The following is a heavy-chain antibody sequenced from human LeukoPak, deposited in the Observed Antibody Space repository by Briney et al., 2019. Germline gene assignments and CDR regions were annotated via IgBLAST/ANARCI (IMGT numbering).Heavy chain of an antibody. CDR3: ARGRIAKIVVVHSFSYGMDV. D-gene: IGHD3-22*01. CDR1: GRSFTDYF. V-gene: IGHV4-34*01. J-gene: IGHJ6*02. Sequence: SETLSLTCTVFGRSFTDYFWTWIPHSPGKGLEWIGEINDYTGDSKYNPSLNSRVSISLEKSKNQLSLELRSVTAAATAVYYCARGRIAKIVVVHSFSYGMDVWGQGTTVTVSS. CDR2: INDYTGDS.